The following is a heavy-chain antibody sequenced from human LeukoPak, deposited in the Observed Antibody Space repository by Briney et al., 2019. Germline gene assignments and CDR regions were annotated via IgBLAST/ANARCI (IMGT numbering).Heavy chain of an antibody. CDR1: GGSISSYY. V-gene: IGHV4-4*07. CDR2: IYPSGST. CDR3: ARAKGLYVERVSSDY. J-gene: IGHJ4*02. D-gene: IGHD4-17*01. Sequence: PSETLSLTCTVSGGSISSYYWSWIRQPAGKGLEWIGRIYPSGSTNYNPSLKSRVTMSEDTSKNQFSLKLSSVTAADTAVYYCARAKGLYVERVSSDYWGQGTLVTVSS.